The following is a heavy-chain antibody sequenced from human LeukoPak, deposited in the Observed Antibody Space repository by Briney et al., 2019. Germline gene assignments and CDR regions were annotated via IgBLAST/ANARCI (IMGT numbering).Heavy chain of an antibody. Sequence: ASVKVSCKASGYTFTGYYMHWVRQAPGQGLEWMGIINPSGGSTSYAQKFQGRVTMTRDTSTSTVYMELSSLRSEDTAVYYCARDVGGAVAVSYYFDYWGQGTLVTVSS. CDR2: INPSGGST. D-gene: IGHD6-19*01. CDR3: ARDVGGAVAVSYYFDY. J-gene: IGHJ4*02. V-gene: IGHV1-46*01. CDR1: GYTFTGYY.